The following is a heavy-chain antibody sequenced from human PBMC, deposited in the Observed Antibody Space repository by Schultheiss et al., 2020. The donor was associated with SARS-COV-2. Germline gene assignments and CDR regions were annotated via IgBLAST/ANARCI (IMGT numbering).Heavy chain of an antibody. V-gene: IGHV4-34*01. CDR1: GGSFRGYY. CDR3: ARGYYDILTGYYYFDY. J-gene: IGHJ4*02. Sequence: SETLCLTCAVYGGSFRGYYWNWIRQPPGKGLEWIGYIYYSGSTNYNPSLKSRVTISVDTSRNQFSLKVNSATAADTAVYYCARGYYDILTGYYYFDYWGQGTLVTVSS. CDR2: IYYSGST. D-gene: IGHD3-9*01.